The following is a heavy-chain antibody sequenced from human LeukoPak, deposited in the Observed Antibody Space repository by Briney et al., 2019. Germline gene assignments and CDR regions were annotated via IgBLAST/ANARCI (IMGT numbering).Heavy chain of an antibody. CDR2: TGLNSVNT. CDR3: AKGDDIGKHPTRAYYFDT. D-gene: IGHD5-24*01. V-gene: IGHV3-23*01. CDR1: GFTFSRHA. Sequence: GGSLRLSCAASGFTFSRHATSWVRQAPGKGLEWVSTTGLNSVNTLCAESVQGRFSISRDNSKNTLDLQMDNLRVDDTAVYYCAKGDDIGKHPTRAYYFDTWGQGTLVTVSS. J-gene: IGHJ4*02.